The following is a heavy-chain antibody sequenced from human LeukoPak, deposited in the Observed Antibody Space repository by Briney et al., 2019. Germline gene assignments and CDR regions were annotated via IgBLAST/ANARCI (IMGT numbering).Heavy chain of an antibody. Sequence: GASVKVSCKASGGTFSSYAISWVRQAPRQGLEWMGRIIPIFGTANYAQKFQGRVTITTDASTSTAYMELSSLRSEDTAVYYCARERGTVTTSFDYWGQGTLVTVSS. V-gene: IGHV1-69*05. CDR3: ARERGTVTTSFDY. CDR1: GGTFSSYA. D-gene: IGHD4-11*01. CDR2: IIPIFGTA. J-gene: IGHJ4*02.